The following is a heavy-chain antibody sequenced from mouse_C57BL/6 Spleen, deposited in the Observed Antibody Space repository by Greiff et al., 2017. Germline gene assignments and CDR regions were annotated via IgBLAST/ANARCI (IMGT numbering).Heavy chain of an antibody. CDR3: ARIFGAMDY. CDR2: INPSSGYT. Sequence: QVQLQQSGAELAKPGASVKLSCKASGYTFTSYWMHWVKQRPGQGLEWIGYINPSSGYTKYNQKFKDKATLTADKSYSTAYMQLSSLTYEDSAVYYCARIFGAMDYWGQGTSVTVSS. V-gene: IGHV1-7*01. D-gene: IGHD3-1*01. CDR1: GYTFTSYW. J-gene: IGHJ4*01.